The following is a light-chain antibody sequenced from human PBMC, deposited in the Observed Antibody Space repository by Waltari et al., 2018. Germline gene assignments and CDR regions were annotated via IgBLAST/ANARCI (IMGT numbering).Light chain of an antibody. J-gene: IGLJ1*01. V-gene: IGLV2-14*03. CDR1: SSDVGGYDS. CDR3: SSYTRTSTAV. CDR2: DVT. Sequence: QSALTQPASVSGSPGQSITISCTGTSSDVGGYDSVSWSQLHPGKAPKLVIYDVTHRPSGVSNRFSGSKSGNTASLTISGLQADDEAEYFCSSYTRTSTAVFGTGTRVTVL.